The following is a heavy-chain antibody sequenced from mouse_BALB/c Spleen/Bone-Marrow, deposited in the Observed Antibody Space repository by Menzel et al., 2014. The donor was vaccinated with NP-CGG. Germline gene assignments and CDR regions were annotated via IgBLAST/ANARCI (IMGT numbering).Heavy chain of an antibody. CDR1: GYTFTSYY. CDR2: INPSNGGT. Sequence: VQLVESGAELVKPGASVKLSCKASGYTFTSYYMYWVKQRPGQGLEWIGGINPSNGGTNFNEKFKSKATLTVDKSSSTAHMQLSSLASEDSAVYYCTREAYYDYDYFDYWGQGTTLTVSS. V-gene: IGHV1S81*02. J-gene: IGHJ2*01. CDR3: TREAYYDYDYFDY. D-gene: IGHD2-4*01.